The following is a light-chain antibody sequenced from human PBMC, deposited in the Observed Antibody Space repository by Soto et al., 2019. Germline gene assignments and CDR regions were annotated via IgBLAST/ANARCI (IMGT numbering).Light chain of an antibody. CDR2: EVS. CDR1: SSDVGSYNL. J-gene: IGLJ2*01. Sequence: QSALTQPASESGSPGQSITISSTGTSSDVGSYNLVSWYQQHPGKAPKLMIYEVSKRPSGVSNRFSGSKSGNTASLTISGLQSEDEADYYCFSYAGSSTFLVFGGGTKVTVL. CDR3: FSYAGSSTFLV. V-gene: IGLV2-23*02.